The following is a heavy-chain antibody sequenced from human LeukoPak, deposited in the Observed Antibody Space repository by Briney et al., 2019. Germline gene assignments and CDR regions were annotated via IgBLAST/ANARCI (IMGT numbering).Heavy chain of an antibody. CDR2: IKADGSST. J-gene: IGHJ4*02. Sequence: GGSLRLSCANSGFTFSSYWMHWVRQAPGKGLVWVSRIKADGSSTTYADFVQGRFTISRDNAKNTLYLQMNSLRADDTAVYYCVRGRGVPEHYFDYWGQGTLVTVSS. CDR3: VRGRGVPEHYFDY. CDR1: GFTFSSYW. D-gene: IGHD2-2*01. V-gene: IGHV3-74*01.